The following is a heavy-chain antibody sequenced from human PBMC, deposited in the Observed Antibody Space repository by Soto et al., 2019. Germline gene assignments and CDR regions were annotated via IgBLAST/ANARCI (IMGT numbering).Heavy chain of an antibody. Sequence: EVQLLESGVGLVHPGGSLRLSCAASGFTFSSYAMSWVRQAPGKGLDWVSVISGSGGSTYYADSVKGRFTSSRDNSKNTLYLQMNSLRAEDTAVYYCAKDLYLGELPPPFDYWGQGTLVTVSS. V-gene: IGHV3-23*01. J-gene: IGHJ4*02. CDR2: ISGSGGST. CDR3: AKDLYLGELPPPFDY. D-gene: IGHD3-16*01. CDR1: GFTFSSYA.